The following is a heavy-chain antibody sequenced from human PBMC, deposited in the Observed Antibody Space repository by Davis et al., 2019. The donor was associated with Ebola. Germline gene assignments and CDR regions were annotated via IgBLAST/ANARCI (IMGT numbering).Heavy chain of an antibody. CDR3: ARGRFLEPVGAFDI. Sequence: ASVKVSCKASGYTFTGYYMHWVRQAPGQGLEWMGIINPSGGSTSYAQKFQGRVTITRDTSASTAYMELSSLRSEDTAVYYCARGRFLEPVGAFDIWGQGTMVTVSS. V-gene: IGHV1-46*01. CDR1: GYTFTGYY. J-gene: IGHJ3*02. D-gene: IGHD3-3*01. CDR2: INPSGGST.